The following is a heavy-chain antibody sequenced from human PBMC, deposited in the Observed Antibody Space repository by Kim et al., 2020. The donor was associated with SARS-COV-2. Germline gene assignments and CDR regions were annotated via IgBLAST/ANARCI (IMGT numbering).Heavy chain of an antibody. Sequence: GGSLRLSCAASGFTFSSYAMSWVRQAPGKGLEWVSAISGSGGSTYYADSVKGRFTISRDNSKNTLYLQMNSLRAEDTAVYYCAKDLSKDTAMIINPDKFDYWGQGTLVTVSS. CDR2: ISGSGGST. D-gene: IGHD5-18*01. V-gene: IGHV3-23*01. CDR3: AKDLSKDTAMIINPDKFDY. CDR1: GFTFSSYA. J-gene: IGHJ4*02.